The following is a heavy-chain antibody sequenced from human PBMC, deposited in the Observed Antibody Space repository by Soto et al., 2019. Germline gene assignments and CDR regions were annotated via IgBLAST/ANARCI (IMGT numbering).Heavy chain of an antibody. CDR2: IYYSGST. J-gene: IGHJ4*02. CDR1: GGSISSGGYY. Sequence: PSETLSLTCTVSGGSISSGGYYWSWIRQHPGKGLEWIGYIYYSGSTYYNPSLKSRVTISVDTSKNQFSLKLSSVTAADTAVYYCARDRWDGSSSVHYFDYWGQGTLVTVSS. V-gene: IGHV4-31*03. CDR3: ARDRWDGSSSVHYFDY. D-gene: IGHD6-6*01.